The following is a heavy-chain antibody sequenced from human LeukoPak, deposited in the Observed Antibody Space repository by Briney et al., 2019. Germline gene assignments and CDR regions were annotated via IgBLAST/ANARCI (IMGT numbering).Heavy chain of an antibody. CDR1: GGSISSYY. D-gene: IGHD3-10*01. J-gene: IGHJ4*02. Sequence: SETLSLTCTVSGGSISSYYWSWIRQPAGKGLEWIGRIYTSGSITYNPSLKSRVSMSVDTSKNQFSLKLSSVTAADTAVYYCASHQRGAMVRGVVGSDDYWGQGTLVTVSS. V-gene: IGHV4-4*07. CDR3: ASHQRGAMVRGVVGSDDY. CDR2: IYTSGSI.